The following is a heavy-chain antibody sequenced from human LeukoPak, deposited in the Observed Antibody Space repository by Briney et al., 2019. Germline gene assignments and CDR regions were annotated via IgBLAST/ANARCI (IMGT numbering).Heavy chain of an antibody. CDR1: GGSISSSTYY. CDR3: ARQVDIVTTRGGDFDY. V-gene: IGHV4-39*01. D-gene: IGHD5-12*01. CDR2: IYYTGHT. J-gene: IGHJ4*02. Sequence: PSATLSLTCTVSGGSISSSTYYWGWIRQPPGKGPEWIGSIYYTGHTYYNPSLKSRVAISVDTSKNQFSLKLSSVTAADTAVYYCARQVDIVTTRGGDFDYWGQGTLVTVSS.